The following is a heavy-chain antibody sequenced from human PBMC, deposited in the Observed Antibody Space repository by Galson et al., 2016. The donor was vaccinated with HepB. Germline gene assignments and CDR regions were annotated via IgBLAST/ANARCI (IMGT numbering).Heavy chain of an antibody. D-gene: IGHD1-7*01. Sequence: SETLSLTCTVSGVSVSSGTYYWNWIRQSPGKGLEWIGNIYYSATTNYNPPLKSRVTMSVDTSKNQFSLKMTSVTAAYTAGYYCAKGLAGIGNYPIWGQGILVTVSS. CDR2: IYYSATT. CDR3: AKGLAGIGNYPI. V-gene: IGHV4-61*01. CDR1: GVSVSSGTYY. J-gene: IGHJ4*02.